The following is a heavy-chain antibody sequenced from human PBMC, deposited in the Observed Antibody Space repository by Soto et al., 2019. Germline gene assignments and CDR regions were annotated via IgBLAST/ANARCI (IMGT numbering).Heavy chain of an antibody. CDR3: ARYDYGDFYFDY. Sequence: SETLSLTCTFSVGSISSGGYYWSWIRQHPGKGLEWIGYIYYSGSTYYNPSLKSRVTISVDTSKNQLSLKLSSVTAADTAVYYCARYDYGDFYFDYWGQGTMVTVSS. CDR1: VGSISSGGYY. J-gene: IGHJ4*02. V-gene: IGHV4-31*03. CDR2: IYYSGST. D-gene: IGHD4-17*01.